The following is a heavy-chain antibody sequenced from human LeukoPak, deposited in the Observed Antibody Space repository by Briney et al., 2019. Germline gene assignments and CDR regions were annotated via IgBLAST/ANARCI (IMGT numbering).Heavy chain of an antibody. Sequence: SETLSLTCTVSGGSMSNYWWNWIRQPPGKGLEWIGYIYYDGSTYYNPALNSRVTVSIDTSKNQFSLKLNSVTAADTAVYYCARRLCSSLTCNIGPSGNWLDPWGQGTLVTVSS. CDR1: GGSMSNYW. D-gene: IGHD2-2*02. CDR3: ARRLCSSLTCNIGPSGNWLDP. CDR2: IYYDGST. V-gene: IGHV4-59*08. J-gene: IGHJ5*02.